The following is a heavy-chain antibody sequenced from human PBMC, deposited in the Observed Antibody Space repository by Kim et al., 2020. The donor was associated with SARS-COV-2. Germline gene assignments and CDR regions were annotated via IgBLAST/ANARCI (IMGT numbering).Heavy chain of an antibody. D-gene: IGHD3-22*01. CDR3: ARGGHYYDSSGYYHDYYYYYGMDV. CDR1: GFTFSSYD. V-gene: IGHV3-13*01. J-gene: IGHJ6*02. CDR2: IGTAGDT. Sequence: GGSLRLSCAASGFTFSSYDMHWVRQATGKGLEWVSAIGTAGDTYYPGSVKGRFTISRENAKNSLYLQMNSLRAGDTAVYYCARGGHYYDSSGYYHDYYYYYGMDVWGQGTTVTVSS.